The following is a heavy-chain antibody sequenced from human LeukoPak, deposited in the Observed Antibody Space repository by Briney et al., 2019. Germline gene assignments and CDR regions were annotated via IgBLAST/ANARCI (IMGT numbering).Heavy chain of an antibody. CDR1: GFTFSSYG. CDR2: ISYDGSNK. V-gene: IGHV3-30*03. Sequence: GGSLKLSCAASGFTFSSYGMHWVRQAPGKGLEWVAVISYDGSNKYYADSVKGRFTISRDNSKNTLYLQMNSLRAEDTAVYYCAGSSLLSNFDYWGQGTLVTVSS. J-gene: IGHJ4*02. CDR3: AGSSLLSNFDY.